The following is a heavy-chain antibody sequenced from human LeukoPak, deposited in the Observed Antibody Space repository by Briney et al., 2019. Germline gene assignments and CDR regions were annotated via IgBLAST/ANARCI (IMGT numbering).Heavy chain of an antibody. J-gene: IGHJ5*02. CDR2: ISAYNGNT. V-gene: IGHV1-18*01. Sequence: ASVTVSCTASGYTFTNFGISWVRQAPGQGLEWMGWISAYNGNTNYAQKLQGRVTMTTDTSTSAAYMELRSLRSDDTAVYYCARTYYDFWSGSQNWFDPWGQGTLVTVSS. CDR3: ARTYYDFWSGSQNWFDP. CDR1: GYTFTNFG. D-gene: IGHD3-3*01.